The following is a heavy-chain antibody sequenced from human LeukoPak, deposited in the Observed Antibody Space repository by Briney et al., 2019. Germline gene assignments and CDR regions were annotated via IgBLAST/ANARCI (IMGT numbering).Heavy chain of an antibody. CDR2: IYYSGTT. Sequence: NTSETLSLTCSVSGGSINSNSHHWDWLRQAPGKGLEWIGNIYYSGTTSYNPSLKSRVTISVDTSKNQFSLRLSSVTAADTAVYYCARRGDILTDYAFDYWGQGTLVTVSS. V-gene: IGHV4-39*01. J-gene: IGHJ4*02. CDR1: GGSINSNSHH. D-gene: IGHD3-9*01. CDR3: ARRGDILTDYAFDY.